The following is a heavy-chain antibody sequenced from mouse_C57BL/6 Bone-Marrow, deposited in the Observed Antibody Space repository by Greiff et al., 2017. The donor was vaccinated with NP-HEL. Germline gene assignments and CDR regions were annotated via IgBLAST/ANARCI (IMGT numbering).Heavy chain of an antibody. D-gene: IGHD2-1*01. J-gene: IGHJ2*01. CDR1: GFTFSDYG. CDR2: ISSGSSTI. Sequence: EVKLVESGGGLVKPGGSLKLSCAASGFTFSDYGMHWVRQAPEKGLEWVAYISSGSSTIYYADTVKGRFTISRDNAKNTLFLQMTSLRSEDTAMYYCARGRNYYFDYWGQGTTLTVAS. V-gene: IGHV5-17*01. CDR3: ARGRNYYFDY.